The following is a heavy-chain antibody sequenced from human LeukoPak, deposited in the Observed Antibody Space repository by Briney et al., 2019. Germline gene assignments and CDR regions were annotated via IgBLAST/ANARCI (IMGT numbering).Heavy chain of an antibody. J-gene: IGHJ4*02. Sequence: PGGSLRLSCAASGFTFSSYAMSWVRQAPGKGLEWVSAISGSGGSTYYADSVKGRSTISRDNSKNTLYLQMNSLRAEDTAVYYCAKDWDYDSSGYYDYWGQGTLVTVSS. V-gene: IGHV3-23*01. CDR1: GFTFSSYA. D-gene: IGHD3-22*01. CDR2: ISGSGGST. CDR3: AKDWDYDSSGYYDY.